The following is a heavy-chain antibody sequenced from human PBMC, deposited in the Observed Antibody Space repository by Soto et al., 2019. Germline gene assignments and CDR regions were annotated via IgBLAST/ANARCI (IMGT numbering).Heavy chain of an antibody. V-gene: IGHV3-33*01. D-gene: IGHD3-16*01. CDR2: RNE. CDR3: VRSNRYRTPSGWGGGFDY. Sequence: RNEHYADSVEGRFTISRDNSRNTVYLQMNSRRAEDTAVYYCVRSNRYRTPSGWGGGFDYWGQGALVTVSS. J-gene: IGHJ4*02.